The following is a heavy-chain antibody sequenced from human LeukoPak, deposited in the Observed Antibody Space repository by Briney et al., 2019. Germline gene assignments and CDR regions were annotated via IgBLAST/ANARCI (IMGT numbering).Heavy chain of an antibody. CDR2: TFYSGRT. Sequence: SETLSLTCTVSDGSISSSDYYWGWIRQSPGKGLERIGSTFYSGRTYYNPSLKSRVTISEDTSKNQFSLKLSSVTAADTAVYYCARYSSSYYYDFDYWGQGTLVTVSS. V-gene: IGHV4-39*01. D-gene: IGHD3-22*01. CDR1: DGSISSSDYY. CDR3: ARYSSSYYYDFDY. J-gene: IGHJ4*02.